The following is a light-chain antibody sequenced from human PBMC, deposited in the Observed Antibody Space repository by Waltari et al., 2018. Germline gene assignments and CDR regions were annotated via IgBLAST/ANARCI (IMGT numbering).Light chain of an antibody. Sequence: QSALTQPASVSGSPGQSVTIFCTGTSNDVGGYNSVSWYQEHPGQAPRVIIYDVSDRPSGVSDGFSGYKSGNTASLTISGLQAEDEADYYCSSQSSNNVVLFGGGTKLTVL. CDR1: SNDVGGYNS. CDR2: DVS. CDR3: SSQSSNNVVL. V-gene: IGLV2-14*01. J-gene: IGLJ2*01.